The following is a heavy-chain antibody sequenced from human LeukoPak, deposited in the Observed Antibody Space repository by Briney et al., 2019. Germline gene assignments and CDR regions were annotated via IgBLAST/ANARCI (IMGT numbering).Heavy chain of an antibody. Sequence: PSQTLSLTCTVSGGSISSGGYYWSWIRQYPGKGLEWIGYIYYSGSTYYNPSLKSRVTISVDTSKNQFSLRLNSVTAADTAMYYCARSHDHLWGNYPDYWGQGTLVTVSS. CDR2: IYYSGST. J-gene: IGHJ4*02. D-gene: IGHD3-16*02. V-gene: IGHV4-31*03. CDR3: ARSHDHLWGNYPDY. CDR1: GGSISSGGYY.